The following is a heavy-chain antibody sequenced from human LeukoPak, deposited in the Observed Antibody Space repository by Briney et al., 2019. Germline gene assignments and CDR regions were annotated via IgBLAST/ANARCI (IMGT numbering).Heavy chain of an antibody. J-gene: IGHJ6*04. CDR3: ARMTFGGMDV. CDR1: GLTLGDQY. Sequence: GGSLRLSCVVSGLTLGDQYMEWVRQAPGKGLEWVGRTTSKGNNYITEYAASVRGRFTISRDDSRNSVYLQMNSLKTEDTAVYYCARMTFGGMDVWDKGATVTVSS. D-gene: IGHD3-16*01. V-gene: IGHV3-72*01. CDR2: TTSKGNNYIT.